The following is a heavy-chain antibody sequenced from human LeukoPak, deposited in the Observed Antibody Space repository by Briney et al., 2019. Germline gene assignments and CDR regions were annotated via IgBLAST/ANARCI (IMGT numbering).Heavy chain of an antibody. V-gene: IGHV4-59*01. D-gene: IGHD2-2*01. J-gene: IGHJ3*02. CDR2: IYYSGST. CDR1: GGSISSYY. CDR3: ARDIGYCSSTSCPPPLGAFDI. Sequence: SETLFLTCTVSGGSISSYYWSWIRQPQGKGLEWIGYIYYSGSTNYNPSLKSRVTISVDTSKNQFSLKLSSVTAADTAVYYCARDIGYCSSTSCPPPLGAFDIWGQGTMVTVSS.